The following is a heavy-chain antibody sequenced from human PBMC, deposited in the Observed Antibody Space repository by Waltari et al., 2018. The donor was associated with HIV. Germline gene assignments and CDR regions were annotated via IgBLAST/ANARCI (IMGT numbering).Heavy chain of an antibody. J-gene: IGHJ2*01. D-gene: IGHD4-17*01. CDR2: INNSGSI. V-gene: IGHV4-34*02. CDR1: GGSFSPYY. CDR3: ATRGDYGDLPKYFDL. Sequence: QVELQQGGAGLLKPSETLSLSCAVSGGSFSPYYWSWIRQPPGKGLEWMGEINNSGSINFKPSLKSRLNISLDASKKQSSLHLTSVTAADTAVYYCATRGDYGDLPKYFDLWGRGTLVTVSS.